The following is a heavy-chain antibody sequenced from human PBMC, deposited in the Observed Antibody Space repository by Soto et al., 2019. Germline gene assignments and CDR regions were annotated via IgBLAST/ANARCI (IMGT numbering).Heavy chain of an antibody. Sequence: SETLSLTCTVSDGSISSYYWSWVRQPPGKGLEWIGYIYNSGSTNYNPSLKSRVTISVGTSKNQFSLKVTSVTTADTAVYYCARGRGFCTSTTCRGYFDYWGQGTLVTVSS. CDR2: IYNSGST. CDR1: DGSISSYY. V-gene: IGHV4-59*01. J-gene: IGHJ4*02. CDR3: ARGRGFCTSTTCRGYFDY. D-gene: IGHD2-2*01.